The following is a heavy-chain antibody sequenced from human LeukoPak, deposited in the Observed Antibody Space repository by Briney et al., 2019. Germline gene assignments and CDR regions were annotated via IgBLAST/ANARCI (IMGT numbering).Heavy chain of an antibody. Sequence: SETLSLTCTVSGGTISSYHWSWIRQPPGKGLEWIGFIYYSGNTNYNPSFKSRVTISVDTSKNQFSLKLNSVTAADTAVYYCARQHPAATGTFDYWGQGTLVSVST. D-gene: IGHD1/OR15-1a*01. CDR1: GGTISSYH. J-gene: IGHJ4*02. CDR3: ARQHPAATGTFDY. CDR2: IYYSGNT. V-gene: IGHV4-59*08.